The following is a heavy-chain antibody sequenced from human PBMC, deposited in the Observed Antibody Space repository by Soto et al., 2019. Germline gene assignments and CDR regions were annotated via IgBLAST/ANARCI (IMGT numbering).Heavy chain of an antibody. V-gene: IGHV3-23*01. CDR2: ITGSGGIT. CDR3: AKHTTCDYNRSSPGDYLYY. D-gene: IGHD3-22*01. CDR1: ALNFSSNA. Sequence: RYLRLTCAPSALNFSSNATSWVLKVPGKGLKWVSGITGSGGITHYADSVKGRLTICRDNSRNTLHLQMNYPRVEDTAVYFRAKHTTCDYNRSSPGDYLYYRGKGTRVSVSS. J-gene: IGHJ4*03.